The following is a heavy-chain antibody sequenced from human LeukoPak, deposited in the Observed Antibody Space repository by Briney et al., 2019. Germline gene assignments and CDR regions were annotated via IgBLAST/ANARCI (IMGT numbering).Heavy chain of an antibody. CDR1: GYTFTSYG. CDR2: ISAYNGNT. J-gene: IGHJ4*02. D-gene: IGHD6-13*01. Sequence: ASVKVSCKASGYTFTSYGISWVRQAPGQGLEWMGWISAYNGNTNYAQKLQGRVTMTTDTSTSTAYMELRSLRSDDTAIYYCARENSGIAATDIIDYWGQGTQVTVSS. V-gene: IGHV1-18*01. CDR3: ARENSGIAATDIIDY.